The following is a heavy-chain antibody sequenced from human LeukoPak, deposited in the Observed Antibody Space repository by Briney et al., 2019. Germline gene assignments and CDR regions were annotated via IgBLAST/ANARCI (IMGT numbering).Heavy chain of an antibody. D-gene: IGHD6-13*01. J-gene: IGHJ4*02. CDR1: GYTFTSYG. V-gene: IGHV1-2*02. CDR2: INPNSGGT. Sequence: ASVKVSCKASGYTFTSYGISWVRQAPGQGLEWMGWINPNSGGTNYAQKFQGRVTMTRDTSISTAYMELTRLRSDDTAVYFCARVLTAPGGFWGQGTLVTVSS. CDR3: ARVLTAPGGF.